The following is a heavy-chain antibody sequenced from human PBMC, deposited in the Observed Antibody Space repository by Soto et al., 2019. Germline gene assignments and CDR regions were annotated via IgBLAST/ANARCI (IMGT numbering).Heavy chain of an antibody. CDR2: IYPGDSDT. J-gene: IGHJ6*02. CDR3: ARAAAAGKYYYGTDV. D-gene: IGHD6-13*01. CDR1: GYSFTSYW. Sequence: GESLKISCKGSGYSFTSYWIGWVRQMPGKGLEWMGIIYPGDSDTRYSPSFQGQVTISADKSISTAYLQWSSLKASDTAMYYCARAAAAGKYYYGTDVWGQGTTVTVSS. V-gene: IGHV5-51*01.